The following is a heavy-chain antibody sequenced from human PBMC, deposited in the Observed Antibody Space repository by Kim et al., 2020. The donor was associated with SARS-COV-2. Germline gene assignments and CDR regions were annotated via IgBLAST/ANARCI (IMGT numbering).Heavy chain of an antibody. Sequence: ASVKVSCKASGYTFTGYYIHWVRQAPGQGLEWMGWINPNSGGTNYAQKFQGRVTMTRDTSISTAYMEVSRLRSDDTAVYYCVRDRIAATGYGMDVWGQGTTVTVSS. J-gene: IGHJ6*02. D-gene: IGHD6-13*01. CDR1: GYTFTGYY. CDR2: INPNSGGT. V-gene: IGHV1-2*02. CDR3: VRDRIAATGYGMDV.